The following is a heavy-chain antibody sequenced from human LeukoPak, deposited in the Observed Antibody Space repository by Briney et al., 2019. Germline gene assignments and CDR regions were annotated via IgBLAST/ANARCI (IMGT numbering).Heavy chain of an antibody. J-gene: IGHJ4*02. CDR3: ASDPDNWGKFDY. Sequence: PGGSLRLSCAASGFTVSSNYMRWVRQVAGGGLEWVSATYSGGSTYFGGSVKGRLTISKDNSKNTLYLQMNSLRAEDRAIYYCASDPDNWGKFDYWGQGTLVTVSS. CDR2: TYSGGST. D-gene: IGHD1-1*01. V-gene: IGHV3-66*01. CDR1: GFTVSSNY.